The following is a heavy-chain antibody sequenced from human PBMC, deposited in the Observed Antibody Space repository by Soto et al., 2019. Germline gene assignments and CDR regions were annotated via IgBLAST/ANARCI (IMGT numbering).Heavy chain of an antibody. Sequence: GGSLRLSCAASGFTFSSHAMNWVSQTSGKGLEWVSSISGSGGSTYYADSVKGRFTISRDNSKKTLHLQLNSLRAGDTAVYYCARDRDGYGSFDIWGLGTMVTVSS. CDR3: ARDRDGYGSFDI. CDR2: ISGSGGST. V-gene: IGHV3-23*01. D-gene: IGHD5-18*01. J-gene: IGHJ3*02. CDR1: GFTFSSHA.